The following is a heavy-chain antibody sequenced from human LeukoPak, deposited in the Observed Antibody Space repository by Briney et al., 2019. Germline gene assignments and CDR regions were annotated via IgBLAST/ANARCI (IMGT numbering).Heavy chain of an antibody. J-gene: IGHJ4*02. CDR1: GFTFSSYA. D-gene: IGHD6-13*01. CDR3: ASFVAAGTGEDY. V-gene: IGHV3-23*01. Sequence: PAGGSLRLSCAASGFTFSSYAMSWVRQAPGKGLEWVSAISGSGGSTYYADSVKGRFTISRDNAKNSLYLQMNSLRGEDTAVYYCASFVAAGTGEDYWGQGTLVTVSS. CDR2: ISGSGGST.